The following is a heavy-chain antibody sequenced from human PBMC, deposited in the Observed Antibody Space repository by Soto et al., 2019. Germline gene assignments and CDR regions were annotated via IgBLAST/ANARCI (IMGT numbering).Heavy chain of an antibody. CDR2: ISSSSSSYI. CDR1: GFTFDDYA. Sequence: PGGSLRLSCAASGFTFDDYAMNWVRQAPGKGLEWVSSISSSSSSYIYYADSVKGRFTISRDNAKNSLYLQMNSLRAEDTAVYYCARDRQYMYSSAPEFDYWGQGALVTVSS. D-gene: IGHD6-19*01. J-gene: IGHJ4*02. CDR3: ARDRQYMYSSAPEFDY. V-gene: IGHV3-21*01.